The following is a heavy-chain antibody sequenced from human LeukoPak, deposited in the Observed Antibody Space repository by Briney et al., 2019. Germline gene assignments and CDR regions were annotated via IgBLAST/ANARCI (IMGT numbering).Heavy chain of an antibody. CDR2: ISYDGGNK. J-gene: IGHJ4*02. D-gene: IGHD2-2*03. V-gene: IGHV3-30-3*01. CDR1: GFTFSSYA. CDR3: ARDGYCSSTSCYHYFDY. Sequence: GGPLRLSCAASGFTFSSYAMHWVRQAPGKGLEWVAIISYDGGNKYYADSVKGRFTISRDNSKNTLYLEMNSLRAEDTAVYYCARDGYCSSTSCYHYFDYWGQGTLVTVSS.